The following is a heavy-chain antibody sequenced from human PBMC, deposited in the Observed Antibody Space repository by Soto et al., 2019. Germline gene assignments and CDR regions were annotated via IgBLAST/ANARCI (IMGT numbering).Heavy chain of an antibody. CDR2: IYYSGST. D-gene: IGHD3-16*01. V-gene: IGHV4-31*03. J-gene: IGHJ6*02. Sequence: SETLSLTCTVSGGSISSGGYYWSWIRQHPGKGLEWIGYIYYSGSTYYNPSLKSRVTISVDTSKNQFSLKLSSVTAADTAVYYCARVRRITTKRYYYYYYGMDVCGQGAPLTVS. CDR1: GGSISSGGYY. CDR3: ARVRRITTKRYYYYYYGMDV.